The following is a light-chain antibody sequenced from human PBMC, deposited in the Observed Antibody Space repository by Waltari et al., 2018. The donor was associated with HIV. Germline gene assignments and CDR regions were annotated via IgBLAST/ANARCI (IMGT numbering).Light chain of an antibody. CDR1: GSDVGNFNF. J-gene: IGLJ3*02. V-gene: IGLV2-23*02. Sequence: SESLGQSITISCTGGGSDVGNFNFVSWYQQRPGKAPRLMIYDDLKRPSGVSTRFSASKSGNTASLTISGLQVEDEADYYCCSYGGDNTFVFGGGTTVTVL. CDR3: CSYGGDNTFV. CDR2: DDL.